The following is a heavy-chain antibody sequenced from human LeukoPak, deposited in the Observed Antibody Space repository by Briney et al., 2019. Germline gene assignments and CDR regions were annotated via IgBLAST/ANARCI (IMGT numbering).Heavy chain of an antibody. V-gene: IGHV3-15*01. D-gene: IGHD2-15*01. CDR2: IKSKTDGGTT. CDR3: ARVLRYCSGGNCYSGGLGYMDV. Sequence: PGGSLRLSCAASGFTFNNAWMSWVRQAPGKGLEWVGRIKSKTDGGTTDYAAPVKGRFTISRDDSKNTLYLQMNSLKTEDTAVYYCARVLRYCSGGNCYSGGLGYMDVWGKGTTVTISS. CDR1: GFTFNNAW. J-gene: IGHJ6*03.